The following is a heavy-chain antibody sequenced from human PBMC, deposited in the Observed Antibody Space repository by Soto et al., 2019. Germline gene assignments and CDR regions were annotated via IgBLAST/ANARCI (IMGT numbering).Heavy chain of an antibody. V-gene: IGHV4-4*08. CDR2: VFYSGST. D-gene: IGHD3-9*01. Sequence: SETLSLTCTVSGGSISTYYWSWIRQPPGKGLEWIGYVFYSGSTNYNPSLRSRVTISVDTSKNQFSLKLRSVTAADTAVYFCARDHVGFYDILTGPARVGMDVWGQGTTVT. CDR1: GGSISTYY. J-gene: IGHJ6*02. CDR3: ARDHVGFYDILTGPARVGMDV.